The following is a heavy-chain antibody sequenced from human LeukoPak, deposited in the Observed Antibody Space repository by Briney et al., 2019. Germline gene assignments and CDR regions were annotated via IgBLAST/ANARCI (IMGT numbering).Heavy chain of an antibody. CDR2: SNPGTGHT. D-gene: IGHD2-2*01. CDR3: AIRRPGNDY. Sequence: GASVKVSCKASGYTFTNYAMHWVRQAPGQRLEWMGWSNPGTGHTKYSEDFQGRVIITRDTTANTAYMELSRLRSEDMAVYYCAIRRPGNDYWGQGTRVTVSS. V-gene: IGHV1-3*02. CDR1: GYTFTNYA. J-gene: IGHJ4*02.